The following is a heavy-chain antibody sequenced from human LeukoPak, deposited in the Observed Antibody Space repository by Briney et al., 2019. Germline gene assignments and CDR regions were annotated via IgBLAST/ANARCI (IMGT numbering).Heavy chain of an antibody. J-gene: IGHJ3*02. CDR2: IYPGDSDT. V-gene: IGHV5-51*01. D-gene: IGHD3-9*01. CDR3: AAGYDILTGYQNAFDI. CDR1: GYSFTSYW. Sequence: GESLKISCKGSGYSFTSYWIGWVRQMPGKGLEWMGIIYPGDSDTRYSPSFQGQVTISADKSISTAYLQWSSLKASDTAMYYGAAGYDILTGYQNAFDIWGQGTMVTVSS.